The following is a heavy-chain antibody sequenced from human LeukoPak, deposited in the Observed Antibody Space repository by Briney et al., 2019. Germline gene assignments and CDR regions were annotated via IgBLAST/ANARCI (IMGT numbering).Heavy chain of an antibody. Sequence: MXWXRQAXXXGXEWMGVINPSGGSTSYAQKFQGRVTMTRDTSTSTVYMELSSLRSGDTAVYYCARGGGGYGDYTPWGQGTLVTVSS. CDR2: INPSGGST. D-gene: IGHD4-17*01. J-gene: IGHJ5*02. CDR3: ARGGGGYGDYTP. V-gene: IGHV1-46*01.